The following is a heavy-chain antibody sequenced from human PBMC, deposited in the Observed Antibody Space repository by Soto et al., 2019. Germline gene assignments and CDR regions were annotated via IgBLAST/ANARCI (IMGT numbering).Heavy chain of an antibody. CDR3: ERQWRGWYKGEYLQH. CDR2: IYYSGST. D-gene: IGHD6-19*01. V-gene: IGHV4-39*01. J-gene: IGHJ1*01. Sequence: SETLSLTCTVSGGSISSSSYYWGWIRQPPGKGLEWIGSIYYSGSTYYNPSLKSRVTISVDTSKSQFSLKLSSVTAADTAVYYCERQWRGWYKGEYLQHWGQGTLVTVSS. CDR1: GGSISSSSYY.